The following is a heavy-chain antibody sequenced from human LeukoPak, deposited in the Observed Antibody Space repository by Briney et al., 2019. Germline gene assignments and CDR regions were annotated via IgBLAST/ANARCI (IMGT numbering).Heavy chain of an antibody. V-gene: IGHV3-23*01. J-gene: IGHJ4*02. D-gene: IGHD3-22*01. CDR1: GFTFSSYA. CDR2: ISGSGGST. CDR3: AGSAYYYDSSGYYMVDY. Sequence: GGSLRLSCAASGFTFSSYAMSWVRQAPGKGLERVSSISGSGGSTHYVDSVKGRFTISRDNAKNTLYLQMNSLRAEDTAVYYCAGSAYYYDSSGYYMVDYWGQGTLVSVSS.